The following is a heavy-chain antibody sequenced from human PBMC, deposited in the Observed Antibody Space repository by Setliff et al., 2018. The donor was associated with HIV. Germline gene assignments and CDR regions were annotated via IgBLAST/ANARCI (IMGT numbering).Heavy chain of an antibody. CDR1: GGNFNTYG. D-gene: IGHD2-15*01. CDR2: IVPVFNAS. J-gene: IGHJ5*02. Sequence: SVKVSCKASGGNFNTYGISWVRQAPGQGLEWMGGIVPVFNASKYLQKFQGRVTITADESTSTVYMEVRSLMSEDSAVYYCARDRFCSRGRCSEPNWFDPWGQGTLVTVSS. V-gene: IGHV1-69*13. CDR3: ARDRFCSRGRCSEPNWFDP.